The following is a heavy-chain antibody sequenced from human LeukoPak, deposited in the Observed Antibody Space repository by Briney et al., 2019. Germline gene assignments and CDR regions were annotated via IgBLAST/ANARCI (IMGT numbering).Heavy chain of an antibody. J-gene: IGHJ4*02. CDR2: IRSKANSYAT. CDR1: GFTFSGSA. D-gene: IGHD3-22*01. CDR3: TRQLDSSKKGRLDY. Sequence: GGPLKLSCAASGFTFSGSAMHWVRQASGKGLEWVGRIRSKANSYATAYAASVKGRFTISRDDSKNTAYLQMNSLKTEDTAVYYCTRQLDSSKKGRLDYWGQGTLVTVSS. V-gene: IGHV3-73*01.